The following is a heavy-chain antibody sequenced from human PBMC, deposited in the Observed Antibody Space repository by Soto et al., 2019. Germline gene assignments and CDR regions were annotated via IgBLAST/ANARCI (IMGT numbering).Heavy chain of an antibody. D-gene: IGHD2-15*01. CDR3: ARALAEGYCSGGSCYQPNNWFDP. V-gene: IGHV4-34*01. CDR2: INHSGST. CDR1: GGSFSGYY. Sequence: SETLSLTCAVYGGSFSGYYWSWIRQPPGKGLEWIGEINHSGSTNYNPSLKSRVTISVDTSKNQFSLKLSSVTAADTAVYYCARALAEGYCSGGSCYQPNNWFDPWGQGTLVTVSS. J-gene: IGHJ5*02.